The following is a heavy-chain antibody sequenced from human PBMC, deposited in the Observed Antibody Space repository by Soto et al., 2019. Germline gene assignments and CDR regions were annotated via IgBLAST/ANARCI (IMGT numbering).Heavy chain of an antibody. CDR1: GGSISSYY. Sequence: SETLSLTCTVSGGSISSYYWSWIRQPPGKGLEWIGYIYNSGATYYNPSLQSRVTISVDTSNNRFSLTLSSLTAADTAVYFCARLAYSGYLQAWGQGSLVTVSS. V-gene: IGHV4-59*04. D-gene: IGHD1-26*01. CDR3: ARLAYSGYLQA. CDR2: IYNSGAT. J-gene: IGHJ1*01.